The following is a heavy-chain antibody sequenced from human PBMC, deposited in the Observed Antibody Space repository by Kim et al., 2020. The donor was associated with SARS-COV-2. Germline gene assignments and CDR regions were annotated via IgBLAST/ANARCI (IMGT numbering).Heavy chain of an antibody. D-gene: IGHD6-13*01. CDR3: ARFGAAAGVYYYYGMDV. J-gene: IGHJ6*02. V-gene: IGHV4-39*01. CDR2: IYYSGST. CDR1: GGSISSSSYY. Sequence: SETLSLTCTVSGGSISSSSYYWGWIRQPPGKGLEWIGSIYYSGSTYYNPSLKSRVTISVDTSKNQFSLKLSSVTAADTAVYYCARFGAAAGVYYYYGMDVWGHGTTVTVSS.